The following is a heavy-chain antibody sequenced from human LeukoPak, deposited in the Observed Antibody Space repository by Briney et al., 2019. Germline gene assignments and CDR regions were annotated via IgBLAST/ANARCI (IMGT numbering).Heavy chain of an antibody. V-gene: IGHV1-69*13. D-gene: IGHD3-10*01. CDR3: ARAGELLWFGESPAGANYYFDY. CDR2: IIPIFGTA. CDR1: GGTFSSYA. J-gene: IGHJ4*02. Sequence: ASVKVSCEASGGTFSSYAISWVRQAPGQGLEWMGGIIPIFGTANYAQKFQGRVTITADESTSTAYMELSSLRSEDTAVYYCARAGELLWFGESPAGANYYFDYWGQGTLVTVSS.